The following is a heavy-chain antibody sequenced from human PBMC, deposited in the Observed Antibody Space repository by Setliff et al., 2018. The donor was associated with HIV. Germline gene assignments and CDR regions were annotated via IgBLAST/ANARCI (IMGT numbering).Heavy chain of an antibody. J-gene: IGHJ4*02. Sequence: SETLSLTCAVYGGSFSGFYWSWIRQPPVKGLEWIGEINHRGSTNFNPSLKSRVTILVDTSKNQFSVKLSSVTAADAAVYYCATFPTTVTALGSNYWGQGTLVTAPQ. CDR3: ATFPTTVTALGSNY. CDR2: INHRGST. V-gene: IGHV4-34*01. CDR1: GGSFSGFY. D-gene: IGHD2-21*02.